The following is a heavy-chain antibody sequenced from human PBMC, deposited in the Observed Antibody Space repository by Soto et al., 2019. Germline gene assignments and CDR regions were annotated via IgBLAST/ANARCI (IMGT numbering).Heavy chain of an antibody. J-gene: IGHJ5*02. D-gene: IGHD2-2*01. CDR1: GYTFSNYG. CDR3: AGVVPGGEAWFGP. Sequence: QVQLVQSGGEVKRPGASVKVSCKTSGYTFSNYGITWVRQAPGQPLEWLGWISLYSDGTNYAQKFQGRVSMTTDTSTATAYMELRRLGSGGTAVYYRAGVVPGGEAWFGPWGQGTLVTVSS. V-gene: IGHV1-18*01. CDR2: ISLYSDGT.